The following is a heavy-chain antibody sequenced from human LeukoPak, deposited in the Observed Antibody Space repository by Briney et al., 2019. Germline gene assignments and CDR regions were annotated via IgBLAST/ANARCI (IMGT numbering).Heavy chain of an antibody. D-gene: IGHD2-15*01. CDR1: GYTFTDHY. V-gene: IGHV1-2*02. Sequence: ASVKVSCKASGYTFTDHYIQWMRQAPGQGLEWMGWIRPSSGDTLYAQKFQGRVTMTRDTSINTAYMEVSGLRSGDTAVYYCGRAEGSGLSDSWGQGTLVTVSS. CDR3: GRAEGSGLSDS. CDR2: IRPSSGDT. J-gene: IGHJ4*02.